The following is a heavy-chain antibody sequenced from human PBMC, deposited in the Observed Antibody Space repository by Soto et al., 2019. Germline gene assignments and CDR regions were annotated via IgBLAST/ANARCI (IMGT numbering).Heavy chain of an antibody. CDR3: AKPRSSLEWPPFDP. D-gene: IGHD3-3*01. CDR1: GLSPNHYD. Sequence: EGRRIRSGSTSGLSPNHYDINWVRQAPGKGLEWVSAISADGVNKYYVDSVKGRFTISRDNSKNTLFLHMTNLRPEDTAVYYCAKPRSSLEWPPFDPWGHGTLVTVSS. CDR2: ISADGVNK. V-gene: IGHV3-23*01. J-gene: IGHJ5*02.